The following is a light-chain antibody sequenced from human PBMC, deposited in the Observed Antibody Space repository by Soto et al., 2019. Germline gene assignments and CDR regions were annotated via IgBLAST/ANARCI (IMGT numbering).Light chain of an antibody. J-gene: IGKJ5*01. CDR2: AAS. CDR1: QGISSY. Sequence: DIQLTQSPSFLSASVGDRVTITCRASQGISSYLAWYQQKPGKAPKLLIYAASTLQSGVPSRSSGSGSGTDFTRTISSLQPEDFATYYCQQLNSYPITFGQGTRLEIK. CDR3: QQLNSYPIT. V-gene: IGKV1-9*01.